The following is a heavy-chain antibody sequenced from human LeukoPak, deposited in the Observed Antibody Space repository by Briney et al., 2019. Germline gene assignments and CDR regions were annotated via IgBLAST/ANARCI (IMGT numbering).Heavy chain of an antibody. V-gene: IGHV4-34*01. D-gene: IGHD6-6*01. J-gene: IGHJ4*02. CDR2: INHSGST. CDR1: GGSFSGYY. Sequence: SETLSLPCAVYGGSFSGYYWSWIRQPPGKGLECIGEINHSGSTNYNPSLKSRVTISVDTSKNQFSLKLSSVTAADTAVYYCARVSSSSRKIDYWGQGTLATVSS. CDR3: ARVSSSSRKIDY.